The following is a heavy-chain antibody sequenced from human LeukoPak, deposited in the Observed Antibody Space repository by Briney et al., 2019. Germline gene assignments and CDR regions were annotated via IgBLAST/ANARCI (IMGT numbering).Heavy chain of an antibody. CDR1: GFALGSHD. Sequence: GGSLRLSCTASGFALGSHDMHWVRQTTGEGLEWVAAIASGFQTFYAGSVKGRFTVSREDAKNSLYLQMNSLRAGDTAVYYCVREARGYHYTYFDYWGQGTLVTVSS. CDR2: IASGFQT. V-gene: IGHV3-13*01. D-gene: IGHD5-18*01. J-gene: IGHJ4*02. CDR3: VREARGYHYTYFDY.